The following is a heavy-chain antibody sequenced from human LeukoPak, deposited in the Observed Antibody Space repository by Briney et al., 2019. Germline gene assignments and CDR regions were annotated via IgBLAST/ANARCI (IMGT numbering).Heavy chain of an antibody. V-gene: IGHV4-34*01. CDR2: INHSGST. J-gene: IGHJ4*02. D-gene: IGHD2-15*01. Sequence: PLETLLLTCAVYGGSFGGYYWSWIRQPPGKGLEWIGEINHSGSTNYNPSLKSRVTISVDTSKNQFSLKLSSVTAADTAVYYCARPPRGSRGYDYWGQGTLVTVSS. CDR3: ARPPRGSRGYDY. CDR1: GGSFGGYY.